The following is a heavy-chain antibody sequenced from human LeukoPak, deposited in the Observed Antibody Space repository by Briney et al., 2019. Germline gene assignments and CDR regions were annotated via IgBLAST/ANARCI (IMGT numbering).Heavy chain of an antibody. CDR2: INPNSGGT. CDR3: ARNRDGYNLGYYYYGMDV. D-gene: IGHD5-24*01. CDR1: GYTFTGYY. V-gene: IGHV1-2*02. J-gene: IGHJ6*02. Sequence: ASVKVSFKASGYTFTGYYMHWVRQAPGQGLEWMGWINPNSGGTNYAQRFQGRVTMTRDTSISTAYMELSRLRSDDTAVYYCARNRDGYNLGYYYYGMDVWGQGTTVTVSS.